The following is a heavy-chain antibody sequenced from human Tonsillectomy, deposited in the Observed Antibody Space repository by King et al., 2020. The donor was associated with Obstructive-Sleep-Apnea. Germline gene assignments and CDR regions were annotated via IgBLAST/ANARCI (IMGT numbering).Heavy chain of an antibody. D-gene: IGHD6-19*01. CDR2: IYYSGST. CDR3: ARSPGYSSGWYGDY. Sequence: VQLQESGPGLVKPSETLSLTCTVSGGSISSYYWSWIRQPPGKGLEWIGYIYYSGSTNYNPSLKSRVTISVDTSKNQFSLKLSSVTAADTAVYYCARSPGYSSGWYGDYWGQGTLVTVSS. J-gene: IGHJ4*02. V-gene: IGHV4-59*01. CDR1: GGSISSYY.